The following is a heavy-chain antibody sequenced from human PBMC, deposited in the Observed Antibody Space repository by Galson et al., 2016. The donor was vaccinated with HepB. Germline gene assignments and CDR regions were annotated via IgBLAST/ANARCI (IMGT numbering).Heavy chain of an antibody. Sequence: SVKVSCKASGYSFNNDYAIHWVRQAPGQSLEWLGWINAGNGNTRYSPRFQDRVTITRDTSANTAYLDLSSLTSEETAVYFCARDGTVGRFGELYPQGRLDLWGQGTLVTVST. D-gene: IGHD3-10*01. CDR1: GYSFNNDYA. V-gene: IGHV1-3*01. CDR3: ARDGTVGRFGELYPQGRLDL. CDR2: INAGNGNT. J-gene: IGHJ5*02.